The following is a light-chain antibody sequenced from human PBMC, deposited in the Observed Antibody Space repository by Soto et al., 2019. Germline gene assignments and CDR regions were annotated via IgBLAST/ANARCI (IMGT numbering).Light chain of an antibody. Sequence: EIVLTQSPGTLSLSPGERATLSCRASQSVRNNYLAWYQQKPGQAPRLLIYAASGRATGIPDRFSGSGSGTDFPLTISRLEHEDFAVYHCQQYGSSPWTFGQGTKVEIK. V-gene: IGKV3-20*01. CDR3: QQYGSSPWT. CDR2: AAS. CDR1: QSVRNNY. J-gene: IGKJ1*01.